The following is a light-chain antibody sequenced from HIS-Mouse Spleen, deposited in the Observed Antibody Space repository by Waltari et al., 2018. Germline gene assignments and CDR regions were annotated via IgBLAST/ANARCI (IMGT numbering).Light chain of an antibody. CDR2: DVS. V-gene: IGLV2-14*03. CDR1: SSDVGGYNY. Sequence: QSALTQPASVSASPRQSITISCTGTSSDVGGYNYVSWYQQHPGKAPKLMIYDVSNRPSGVSNRFSGSKSGNTASLTISGLQAEDEADYYCSSYTSSSTFYVFGTGTKVTVL. CDR3: SSYTSSSTFYV. J-gene: IGLJ1*01.